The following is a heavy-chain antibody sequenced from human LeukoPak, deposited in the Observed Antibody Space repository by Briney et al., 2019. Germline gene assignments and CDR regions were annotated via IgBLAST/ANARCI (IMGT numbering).Heavy chain of an antibody. V-gene: IGHV1-8*01. J-gene: IGHJ4*02. CDR1: GYTFTSYD. D-gene: IGHD3-3*01. Sequence: ASVKVSCRASGYTFTSYDINWVRQATGQGLEWMGWMNPNSGNTGYAQKFQDRVTMTRNTSISTAYMELSSLRSEDTAVYYCARGRRSVRFLEWLPPTPIDYWGQGTLVTVSS. CDR3: ARGRRSVRFLEWLPPTPIDY. CDR2: MNPNSGNT.